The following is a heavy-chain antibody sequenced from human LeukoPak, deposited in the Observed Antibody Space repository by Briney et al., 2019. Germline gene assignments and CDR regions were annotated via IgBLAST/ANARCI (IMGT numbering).Heavy chain of an antibody. CDR1: GYTFTGYY. D-gene: IGHD6-13*01. CDR3: ARATDISSWYLAY. V-gene: IGHV1-2*06. Sequence: ASVKVSCKASGYTFTGYYMHWVRQAPGQELEWMGRLSPNSGDTKFAQKFQGRVTMTRDTSINTAYMELSRLRSDDTAAYYRARATDISSWYLAYWGQGTLVTVSS. J-gene: IGHJ4*02. CDR2: LSPNSGDT.